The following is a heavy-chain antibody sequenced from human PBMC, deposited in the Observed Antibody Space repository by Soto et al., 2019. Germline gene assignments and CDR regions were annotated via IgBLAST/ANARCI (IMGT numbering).Heavy chain of an antibody. CDR3: ARTPVVYGYQGPFDY. J-gene: IGHJ4*02. CDR2: INAGNGNT. D-gene: IGHD2-8*02. V-gene: IGHV1-3*01. CDR1: GYTFTSYA. Sequence: GASVKVSCKASGYTFTSYAMHWVRQAPGQRLEWMGWINAGNGNTKYSQKFQGRVTITRDTSASTAYMELSSLRSEDTAVYYCARTPVVYGYQGPFDYWGQGTLVTVSS.